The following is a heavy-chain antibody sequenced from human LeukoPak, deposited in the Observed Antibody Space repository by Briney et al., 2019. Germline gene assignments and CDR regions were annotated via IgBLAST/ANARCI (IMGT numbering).Heavy chain of an antibody. Sequence: PGGSLRLSCAASGFTFTSHAMHWVRQAPGKGLEWATDIASDGRDKHYADSVKDRFTISRDNSKNTVYLQMDSLRTEDTAIYYCARDLTRSARYDFDYWGPGTLVTVSS. CDR2: IASDGRDK. J-gene: IGHJ4*02. CDR3: ARDLTRSARYDFDY. D-gene: IGHD6-6*01. CDR1: GFTFTSHA. V-gene: IGHV3-30*04.